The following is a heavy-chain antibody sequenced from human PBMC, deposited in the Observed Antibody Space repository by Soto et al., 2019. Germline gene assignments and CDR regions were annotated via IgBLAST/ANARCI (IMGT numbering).Heavy chain of an antibody. Sequence: SETLSLTCTVSGGSISSYYWSWIRQPAGKGLEWIGRFYPGGSTNYNSSLKSRVTMSVDTSKNQLSLKLSSVTAADTAVYYCASRIAVAEYYFDYWGQGTLVTVSS. D-gene: IGHD6-19*01. V-gene: IGHV4-4*07. CDR2: FYPGGST. CDR3: ASRIAVAEYYFDY. J-gene: IGHJ4*02. CDR1: GGSISSYY.